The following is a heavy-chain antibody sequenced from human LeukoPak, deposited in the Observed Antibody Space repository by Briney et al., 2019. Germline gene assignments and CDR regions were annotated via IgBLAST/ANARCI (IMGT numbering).Heavy chain of an antibody. J-gene: IGHJ3*02. CDR2: ISSSSSTI. Sequence: GGSLRLSCAASGFTFSSYSMNWVRQAPGKGLEWVSYISSSSSTIYYADSVKGRFTISRDNAKNSLYLQMNSLRAEDTAVYYCARDDEDWLPQPDAFDIWGQGTMVTVSS. D-gene: IGHD3/OR15-3a*01. CDR1: GFTFSSYS. V-gene: IGHV3-48*04. CDR3: ARDDEDWLPQPDAFDI.